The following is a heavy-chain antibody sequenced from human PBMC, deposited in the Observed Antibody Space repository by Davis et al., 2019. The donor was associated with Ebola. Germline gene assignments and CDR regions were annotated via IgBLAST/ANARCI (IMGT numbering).Heavy chain of an antibody. D-gene: IGHD4-17*01. Sequence: GESLKISCAASGFTFSSYAMSWVRQAPGKGLEWVGRIKSKTDGGTTDYAAPVKGRFTISRDDSKNTLYLQMNSLKTEDTAVYYCTTIYGDYYFDYWGQGTLVTVSS. CDR2: IKSKTDGGTT. V-gene: IGHV3-15*01. J-gene: IGHJ4*02. CDR3: TTIYGDYYFDY. CDR1: GFTFSSYA.